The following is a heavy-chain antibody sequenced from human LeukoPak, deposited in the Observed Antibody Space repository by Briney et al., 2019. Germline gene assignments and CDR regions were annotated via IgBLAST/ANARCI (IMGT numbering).Heavy chain of an antibody. D-gene: IGHD5-24*01. CDR1: GFTFSSYS. CDR2: ISYDGSNK. J-gene: IGHJ4*02. Sequence: GGSLRLSCAASGFTFSSYSMSWVRQAPGKGLEWVAVISYDGSNKYYADSVKGRFTISRDNSKNTLYLQMNSLRAEDTAVYYCVGHYVEMATIIDYWGQGTLVTVSS. V-gene: IGHV3-30*03. CDR3: VGHYVEMATIIDY.